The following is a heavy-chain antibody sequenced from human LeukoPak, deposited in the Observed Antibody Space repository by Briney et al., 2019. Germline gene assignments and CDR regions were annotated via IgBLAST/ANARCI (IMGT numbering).Heavy chain of an antibody. V-gene: IGHV4-61*01. D-gene: IGHD3-22*01. CDR2: IYYSGST. CDR1: GYSISSGYY. J-gene: IGHJ4*02. Sequence: SETLSLTCAVSGYSISSGYYWGWIRQPPGKGLECIGYIYYSGSTNYNPSLKSRVTISVDTSKNQFSPKLSSVTAADTAVYYCARRTYFYDSSGYYFDYWGQGTLVTVSS. CDR3: ARRTYFYDSSGYYFDY.